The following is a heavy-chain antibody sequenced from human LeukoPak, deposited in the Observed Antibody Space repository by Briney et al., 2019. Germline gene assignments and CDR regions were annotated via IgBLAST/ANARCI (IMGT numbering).Heavy chain of an antibody. Sequence: GGSLRLSCAASGFTFSSYGMHWVRQAPGKGLEWVAVISYDGSNKYYADSVKGRFTISRDNSKNTLYLQMNSLRAEDTAVYYCAKAPEGFPVDYWGQGTLVTVSS. J-gene: IGHJ4*02. V-gene: IGHV3-30*18. CDR3: AKAPEGFPVDY. D-gene: IGHD2-21*01. CDR2: ISYDGSNK. CDR1: GFTFSSYG.